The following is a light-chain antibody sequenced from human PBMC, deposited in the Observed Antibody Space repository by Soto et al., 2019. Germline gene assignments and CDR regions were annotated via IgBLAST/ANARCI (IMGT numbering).Light chain of an antibody. J-gene: IGLJ1*01. CDR1: NSDVGGYNY. V-gene: IGLV2-14*01. CDR3: SSYTTTNTLYV. Sequence: QSALTQPASVPGSPGQSITIPCTGTNSDVGGYNYVSWYQHHPGKAPKLMIYEVFNRPSGVSSRFSGSKSGSTASLTISGLQAEDEADYYCSSYTTTNTLYVFGTGTKVTVL. CDR2: EVF.